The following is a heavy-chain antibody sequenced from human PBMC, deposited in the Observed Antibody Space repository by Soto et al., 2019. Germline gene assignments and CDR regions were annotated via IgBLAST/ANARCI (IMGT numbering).Heavy chain of an antibody. CDR3: ARVGLYYGDYDYFDY. D-gene: IGHD4-17*01. V-gene: IGHV4-31*03. J-gene: IGHJ4*02. Sequence: SETLSLTCSVSGGSISPVGHYWSWIRQHPGKGLEWIGYIYYSGSTYYNPSLKSRVTISVDTSKNQFSLKLSSVTAADTAVYYCARVGLYYGDYDYFDYWGQGTLVTVSS. CDR1: GGSISPVGHY. CDR2: IYYSGST.